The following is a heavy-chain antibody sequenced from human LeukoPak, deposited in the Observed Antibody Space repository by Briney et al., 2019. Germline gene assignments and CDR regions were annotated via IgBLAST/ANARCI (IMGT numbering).Heavy chain of an antibody. V-gene: IGHV3-15*01. D-gene: IGHD3-10*01. CDR2: IKSKTDGGTI. CDR3: ATSGRRWDYFDY. Sequence: GGSLRLSCAGSGFSFSNAWMTWVRQAPGKGLEWVGRIKSKTDGGTIDYDAHVTGRFTISRDDSKNTADLQMNSLGTEDAAVYFGATSGRRWDYFDYWGQGTLVTVSS. CDR1: GFSFSNAW. J-gene: IGHJ4*02.